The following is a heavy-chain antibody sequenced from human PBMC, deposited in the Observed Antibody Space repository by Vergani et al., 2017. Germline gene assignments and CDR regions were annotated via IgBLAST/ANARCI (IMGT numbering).Heavy chain of an antibody. CDR1: GGHISSGGYY. CDR3: ARVYDSSGYLDY. Sequence: QVQLQESGPGLVKPSQTLSLNCTVSGGHISSGGYYLTLIRQHPGKGLEWIGYSYYSGRTYYTPSPKSQVTISVDTSKNQFSLKLSSVTAADTAVYYCARVYDSSGYLDYWGQGTLVTVAS. D-gene: IGHD3-22*01. J-gene: IGHJ4*02. CDR2: SYYSGRT. V-gene: IGHV4-31*01.